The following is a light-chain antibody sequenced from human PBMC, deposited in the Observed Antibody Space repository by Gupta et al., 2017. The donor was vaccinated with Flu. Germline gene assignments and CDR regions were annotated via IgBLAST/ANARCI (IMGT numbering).Light chain of an antibody. V-gene: IGLV1-44*01. CDR3: AAWDDSLNGHYV. J-gene: IGLJ1*01. CDR2: GNT. Sequence: QSVLAQPPSASGTPGQRVTISCSGSSSNIGSNAVNWYQQVPGTAPNLLIYGNTQRPSGVPDRFSGSKSGISASLAISGLQSEDEADYYCAAWDDSLNGHYVFGSGTKVTAL. CDR1: SSNIGSNA.